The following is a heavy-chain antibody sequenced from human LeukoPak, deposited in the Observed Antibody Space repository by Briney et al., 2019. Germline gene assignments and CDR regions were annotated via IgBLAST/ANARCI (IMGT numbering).Heavy chain of an antibody. V-gene: IGHV3-9*01. CDR1: GFTFDDYA. J-gene: IGHJ3*02. Sequence: PGRSLRLSCAASGFTFDDYAMHWVRQAPGKGLEWVSGISWNSGSIGYADSVKGRFTISRDNAKNSLYLQMNSLRAEDTALYYCAKDNDWGWSDAFDIWGQGTMVTVSS. CDR3: AKDNDWGWSDAFDI. CDR2: ISWNSGSI. D-gene: IGHD7-27*01.